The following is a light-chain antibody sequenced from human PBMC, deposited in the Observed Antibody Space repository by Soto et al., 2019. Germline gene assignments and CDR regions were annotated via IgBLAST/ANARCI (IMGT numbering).Light chain of an antibody. CDR3: HQYGSVPLT. CDR2: GAS. V-gene: IGKV3-20*01. CDR1: QSVSSSY. Sequence: EIVLTQSPCTLSLSPGAISTLSCRASQSVSSSYLAWYQQKPGQAPRLLIDGASSRATGIPDRVSGSASGTDFTLTSSVLEPEDFAVYYCHQYGSVPLTFGQGTKVDI. J-gene: IGKJ1*01.